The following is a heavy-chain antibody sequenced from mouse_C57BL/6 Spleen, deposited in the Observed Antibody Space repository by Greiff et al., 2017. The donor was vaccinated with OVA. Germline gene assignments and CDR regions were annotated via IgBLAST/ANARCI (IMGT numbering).Heavy chain of an antibody. CDR1: GYTFTSYW. CDR2: IHPNSGST. D-gene: IGHD1-1*01. J-gene: IGHJ2*01. CDR3: ARTVVARDFDY. Sequence: QVQLQQPGAELVKPGASVKLSCKASGYTFTSYWMHWVKQRPGQGLEWIGMIHPNSGSTNYNEKFKSKATLTVDKSSSTAYMQLSSLTSEDSAVDDCARTVVARDFDYWGQGTTLTVSS. V-gene: IGHV1-64*01.